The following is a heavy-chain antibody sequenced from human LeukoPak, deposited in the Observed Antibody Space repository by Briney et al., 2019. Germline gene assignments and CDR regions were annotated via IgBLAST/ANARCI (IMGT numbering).Heavy chain of an antibody. Sequence: GGSLRLSCAASGFTFDDYAMHWVRQAPGKGLEWVSSISWNSGIIGYADTVEGRFTISRDNAKNSLYLQMNNLRAEDTALYYCAKSVVPGRTGAFDIWGQGTMVTVSP. CDR1: GFTFDDYA. D-gene: IGHD2-2*01. CDR3: AKSVVPGRTGAFDI. CDR2: ISWNSGII. V-gene: IGHV3-9*01. J-gene: IGHJ3*02.